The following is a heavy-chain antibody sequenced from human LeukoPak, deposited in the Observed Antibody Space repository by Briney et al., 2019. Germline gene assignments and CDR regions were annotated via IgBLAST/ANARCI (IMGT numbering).Heavy chain of an antibody. CDR3: ARDISAPGIFFDS. J-gene: IGHJ4*02. V-gene: IGHV3-7*01. CDR1: GFTFSTFW. D-gene: IGHD6-13*01. CDR2: INQGGSAQ. Sequence: GGSLRLSCAASGFTFSTFWMGWVRQVPGKGLEWVANINQGGSAQYYVDSVKGRFTISRDNAENALYLQMNSLRAEDTAVYFCARDISAPGIFFDSWGQGTLVTVSP.